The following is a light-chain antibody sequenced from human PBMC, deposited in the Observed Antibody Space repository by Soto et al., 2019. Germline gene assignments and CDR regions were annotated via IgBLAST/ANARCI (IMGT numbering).Light chain of an antibody. J-gene: IGKJ1*01. CDR1: QSISNW. CDR2: DVS. CDR3: QQYNSYPWT. V-gene: IGKV1-5*01. Sequence: DIQMTQSPSTLSASVRDRVTITCRASQSISNWLAWYQQKPGKAPKLLIYDVSRLESGVPSRFSGSGSGTEVTLTISSLQPDDFATYYCQQYNSYPWTFGQGTKVEIK.